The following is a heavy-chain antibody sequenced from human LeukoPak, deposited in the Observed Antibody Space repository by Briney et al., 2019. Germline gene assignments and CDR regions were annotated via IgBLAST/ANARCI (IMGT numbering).Heavy chain of an antibody. CDR1: GGSISSSTNY. CDR2: FYFSGST. Sequence: KTSETLSLTCNVSGGSISSSTNYWGWIRQPPGKRLEWIGSFYFSGSTYIHPSLKSRVTISVDTPKNQFSLKLSSVTAADTAVYYCARRKRGYYYDSSWIWFDPWGQGTLVTVSS. V-gene: IGHV4-39*07. J-gene: IGHJ5*02. CDR3: ARRKRGYYYDSSWIWFDP. D-gene: IGHD3-22*01.